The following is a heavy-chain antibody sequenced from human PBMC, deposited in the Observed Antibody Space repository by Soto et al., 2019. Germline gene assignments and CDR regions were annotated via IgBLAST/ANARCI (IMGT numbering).Heavy chain of an antibody. J-gene: IGHJ6*02. V-gene: IGHV4-30-4*01. CDR2: IYYSGST. CDR3: ARALGGGYSYGDYYYYGMDV. CDR1: GGSISSGDYY. Sequence: PSETQSLTCTVSGGSISSGDYYRSRIRQPPGKGLEWIGYIYYSGSTYYNPSLKSRVTISVDTSKNQFSLKLSSVTAADTAVYYCARALGGGYSYGDYYYYGMDVWGQGTTVTVS. D-gene: IGHD5-18*01.